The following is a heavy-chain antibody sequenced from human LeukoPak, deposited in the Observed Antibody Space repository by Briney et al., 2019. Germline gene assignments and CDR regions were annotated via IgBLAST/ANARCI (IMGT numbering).Heavy chain of an antibody. CDR2: ISYDGSNK. D-gene: IGHD6-19*01. CDR3: ARCQGGSGWPYYFDY. CDR1: GFMFSSYA. V-gene: IGHV3-30*04. Sequence: GGSLRLSCAASGFMFSSYAMHWVRQAPGKGLAWEADISYDGSNKYYADYVKGRFTISRDNSKNTLFLQMNSLRAEDTAVYYCARCQGGSGWPYYFDYWGQGTLVTVSS. J-gene: IGHJ4*02.